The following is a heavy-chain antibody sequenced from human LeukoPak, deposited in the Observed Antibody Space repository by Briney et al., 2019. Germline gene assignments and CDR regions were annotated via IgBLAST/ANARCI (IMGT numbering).Heavy chain of an antibody. V-gene: IGHV4-59*11. CDR1: GASISGHY. CDR2: ISHIGST. Sequence: NPSETLSLTCTVSGASISGHYLTWIRQPPGKGLEWIGYISHIGSTNYNPSLKSRVTISVDTSKNQFSLKLTSVTAADTAVYYCARYRISINALDMWGQGTMVTVSS. CDR3: ARYRISINALDM. D-gene: IGHD1-14*01. J-gene: IGHJ3*02.